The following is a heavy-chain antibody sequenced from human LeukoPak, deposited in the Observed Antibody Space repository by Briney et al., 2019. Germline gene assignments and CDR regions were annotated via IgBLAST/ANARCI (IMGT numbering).Heavy chain of an antibody. D-gene: IGHD5-12*01. CDR1: GGSISSGGYS. CDR2: IYHSGST. J-gene: IGHJ5*02. V-gene: IGHV4-30-2*01. Sequence: SETLSLTCAVSGGSISSGGYSWSWIRQPPGKGLEWIGYIYHSGSTYYNPSLKSRVTISVDTSKNQFSLKLTSVTAADTAVYYCARRVGGHTGYDQPWGQGILVTVSS. CDR3: ARRVGGHTGYDQP.